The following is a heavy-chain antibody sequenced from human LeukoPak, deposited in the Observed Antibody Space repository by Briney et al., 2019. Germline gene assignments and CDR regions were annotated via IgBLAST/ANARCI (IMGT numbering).Heavy chain of an antibody. CDR3: ARLGAQYYYYYYMDV. D-gene: IGHD3-16*01. CDR1: GGSISSYY. Sequence: SETLSLTCTVSGGSISSYYWSWIRQPPGKELEWIGYIYHSGSTNYNPSLKSRVTISVDTSKNQFSLNLSSVTAADTAVYYCARLGAQYYYYYYMDVWGKGTTVTVSS. V-gene: IGHV4-59*01. J-gene: IGHJ6*03. CDR2: IYHSGST.